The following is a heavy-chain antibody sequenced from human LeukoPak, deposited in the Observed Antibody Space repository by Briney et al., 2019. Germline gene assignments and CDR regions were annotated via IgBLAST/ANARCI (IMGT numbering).Heavy chain of an antibody. CDR2: IYPGDSDT. CDR1: GYSFSNYW. D-gene: IGHD2-21*01. Sequence: GESLKISCKGSGYSFSNYWIAWVRQMPGKGLEWMGVIYPGDSDTRYSPSLQGQVTISADKSISTAYLQWSSLKASDSAMYYCARRIATEGGGWFDPWGQGTLVTASS. CDR3: ARRIATEGGGWFDP. J-gene: IGHJ5*02. V-gene: IGHV5-51*01.